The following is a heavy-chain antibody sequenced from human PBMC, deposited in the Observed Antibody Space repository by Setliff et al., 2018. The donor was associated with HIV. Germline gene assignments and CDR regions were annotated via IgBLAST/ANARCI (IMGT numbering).Heavy chain of an antibody. CDR1: GYTFTGYY. Sequence: ASVKVSCKASGYTFTGYYIHWVRQAPGQGLEWMGRIIPNSGNTGYAQKFQGRVTMTRNTSITTAYMELSSLRSEDTAVYYCARAIPDYGDYYFDYWGQGTLVTVSS. D-gene: IGHD4-17*01. CDR2: IIPNSGNT. CDR3: ARAIPDYGDYYFDY. V-gene: IGHV1-8*02. J-gene: IGHJ4*02.